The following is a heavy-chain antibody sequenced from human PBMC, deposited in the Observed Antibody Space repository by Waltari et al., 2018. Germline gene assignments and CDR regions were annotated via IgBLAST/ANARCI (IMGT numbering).Heavy chain of an antibody. CDR1: GGSFSGYY. Sequence: QVQLQQWGAGLLKPSETLSLTCAAYGGSFSGYYWSWIRQPPGKGLEWIGEINHSGSTNYNPSLKSRVTISVDTSKNQFSLKLSSVTAADTAVYYCARGFKNAVWHRNYRGWYFDLWGRGTLVTVSS. CDR2: INHSGST. CDR3: ARGFKNAVWHRNYRGWYFDL. D-gene: IGHD1-7*01. J-gene: IGHJ2*01. V-gene: IGHV4-34*01.